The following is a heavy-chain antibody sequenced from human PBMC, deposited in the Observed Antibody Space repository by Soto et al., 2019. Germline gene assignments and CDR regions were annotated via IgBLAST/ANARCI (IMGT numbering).Heavy chain of an antibody. J-gene: IGHJ4*02. V-gene: IGHV4-30-4*01. CDR3: ARGPSGDKVDN. CDR1: GGSISSDYYC. D-gene: IGHD7-27*01. Sequence: QVQLQESGPGLVKPSQTLSLTCTVSGGSISSDYYCWSWIRQSPEKGLEWIGHIYNSENTYSNPSQSTRVTISVDTYKKHISLKLTSVTAAYTAVYYCARGPSGDKVDNWGQGTLVTVSS. CDR2: IYNSENT.